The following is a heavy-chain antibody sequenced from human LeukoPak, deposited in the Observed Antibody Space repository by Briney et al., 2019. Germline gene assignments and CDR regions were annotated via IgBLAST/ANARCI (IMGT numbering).Heavy chain of an antibody. CDR3: ASRLLDSSGYPPGY. CDR1: GFTFSSYS. Sequence: PGGSLRLSCAASGFTFSSYSMNWVRQAPGKGLEWVSSISSSSSYIYYADSVKGRFTISRDNAKNSLYLQMNSLRAEDTAVYYCASRLLDSSGYPPGYWGQGTLVTVSS. CDR2: ISSSSSYI. V-gene: IGHV3-21*01. D-gene: IGHD3-22*01. J-gene: IGHJ4*02.